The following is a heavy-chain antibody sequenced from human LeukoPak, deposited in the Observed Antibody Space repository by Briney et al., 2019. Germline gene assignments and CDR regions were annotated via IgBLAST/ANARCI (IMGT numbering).Heavy chain of an antibody. V-gene: IGHV3-23*01. J-gene: IGHJ4*02. Sequence: GGSLRLSCAASGFTFSGYAMSWVRQAPGKGLEWVSAISGSGGSTYYADSVKGRFTISRDNSKNTLYLQMNSLRAEDTAVYYCAKVLTGSGWPFDYWGQGTLVTVSS. CDR1: GFTFSGYA. CDR2: ISGSGGST. D-gene: IGHD6-19*01. CDR3: AKVLTGSGWPFDY.